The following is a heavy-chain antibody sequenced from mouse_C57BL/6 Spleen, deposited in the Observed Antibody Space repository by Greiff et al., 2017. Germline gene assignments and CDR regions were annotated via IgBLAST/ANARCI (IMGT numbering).Heavy chain of an antibody. Sequence: QVQLQQPGAELVKPGASVKLSCKASGYTFTSYWMQWVKQRPGQGLEWIGEIDPSDSYTNYNQKFKGKATLTVDTSSSTAYMQLSSLTSEDSAVYYCARRGSPYYFDCWGQGTTLTVAS. J-gene: IGHJ2*01. CDR1: GYTFTSYW. CDR2: IDPSDSYT. D-gene: IGHD3-1*01. CDR3: ARRGSPYYFDC. V-gene: IGHV1-50*01.